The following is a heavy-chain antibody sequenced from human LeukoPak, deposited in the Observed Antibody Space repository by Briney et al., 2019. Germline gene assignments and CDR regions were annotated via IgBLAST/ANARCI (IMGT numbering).Heavy chain of an antibody. Sequence: PGGSLRLSCAASGFTFSSYSMNWVRQAPGKGLEWVAVISYDGSNKYYADSVKGRFTISRDNSKNTLYLQMNSLRAEDTAVYYCAREGHPGYCSSTSCYAPYYGMDVWGQGTTVTVSS. J-gene: IGHJ6*02. D-gene: IGHD2-2*01. V-gene: IGHV3-30*03. CDR2: ISYDGSNK. CDR3: AREGHPGYCSSTSCYAPYYGMDV. CDR1: GFTFSSYS.